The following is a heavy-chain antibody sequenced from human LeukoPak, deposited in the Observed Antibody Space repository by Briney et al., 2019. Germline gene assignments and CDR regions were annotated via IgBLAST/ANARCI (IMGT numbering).Heavy chain of an antibody. J-gene: IGHJ6*03. CDR2: IKQDGSEK. CDR3: ARVRYSYGQTRNYYYYYYMDV. CDR1: EFTFSTYG. D-gene: IGHD5-18*01. Sequence: GGTLRLSCAASEFTFSTYGMSWVRQAPGKGLEWVANIKQDGSEKYYVDSVKGRFTISRDNAKNSLYLQMNSLRAEDTAVYYCARVRYSYGQTRNYYYYYYMDVWGKGTTVTISS. V-gene: IGHV3-7*01.